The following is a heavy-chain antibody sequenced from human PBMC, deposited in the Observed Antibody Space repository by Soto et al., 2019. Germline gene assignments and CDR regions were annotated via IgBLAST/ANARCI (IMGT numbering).Heavy chain of an antibody. V-gene: IGHV3-23*01. CDR2: ISGSGGST. Sequence: GGSLRLSCAASGFTFSSYAMSWVRQAPGKGLEWVSAISGSGGSTYYADSVKGRFTISRDNSKNTLYLQMNSLRAEDTAVYYCAKSMAMITFGGVIVSPAQFDYWGQGTLVTVSS. CDR3: AKSMAMITFGGVIVSPAQFDY. D-gene: IGHD3-16*02. J-gene: IGHJ4*02. CDR1: GFTFSSYA.